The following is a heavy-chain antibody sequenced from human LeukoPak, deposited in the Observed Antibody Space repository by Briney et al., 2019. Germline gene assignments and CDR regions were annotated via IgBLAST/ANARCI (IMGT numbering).Heavy chain of an antibody. V-gene: IGHV1-8*01. D-gene: IGHD3-3*01. CDR3: ARVVGSRITIFGVVISDAFDI. Sequence: ASVKVSCKASGCTFTSYDINWVRQATGQGLEWMGWMNPNSGNTGYAQKFQGRVTMTRNTSISTAYMELSSLRSEDTAVYYCARVVGSRITIFGVVISDAFDIWGRGTMVTVSS. J-gene: IGHJ3*02. CDR2: MNPNSGNT. CDR1: GCTFTSYD.